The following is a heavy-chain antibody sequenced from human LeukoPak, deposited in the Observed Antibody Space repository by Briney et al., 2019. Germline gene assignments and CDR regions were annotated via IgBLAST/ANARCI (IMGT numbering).Heavy chain of an antibody. CDR3: ARGGRGTYLNDY. CDR1: GFTFSSYW. Sequence: GGSLRLSCAASGFTFSSYWMHWVRQAPGKGLVWVSRIKFDESATNYADSVKGRFTISRDNDRSTVYLQMNSLRGEDTAVYYCARGGRGTYLNDYWGQGTLVTVSS. CDR2: IKFDESAT. J-gene: IGHJ4*02. D-gene: IGHD1-26*01. V-gene: IGHV3-74*01.